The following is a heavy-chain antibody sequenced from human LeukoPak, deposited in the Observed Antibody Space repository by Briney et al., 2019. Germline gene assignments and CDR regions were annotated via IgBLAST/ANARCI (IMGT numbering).Heavy chain of an antibody. CDR2: IIPIFGTA. D-gene: IGHD3-22*01. V-gene: IGHV1-69*01. CDR3: AREGATDDSSGYYDDY. Sequence: GSSVKVSCKASGGTFSSYAISWVRQAPGQGLEWMGEIIPIFGTANYAQKFQGRVTITADESTSTAYMELSSLRSEDTAVYYCAREGATDDSSGYYDDYWGQGTLVTVSS. J-gene: IGHJ4*02. CDR1: GGTFSSYA.